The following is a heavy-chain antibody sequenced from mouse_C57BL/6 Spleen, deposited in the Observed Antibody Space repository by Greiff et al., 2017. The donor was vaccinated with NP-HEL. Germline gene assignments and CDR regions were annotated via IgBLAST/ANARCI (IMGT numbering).Heavy chain of an antibody. D-gene: IGHD3-1*01. Sequence: EVKLVESGGGLVKPGGSLKLSCAASGFTFSSYAMSWVRQTPEKRLEWVATISDGGSYTYYPDNVKGRFTISRDNAKNNLYLQMSHLKSEDTAMYYSASDVLGGFAYWGQGTLVTVSA. CDR2: ISDGGSYT. J-gene: IGHJ3*01. V-gene: IGHV5-4*03. CDR3: ASDVLGGFAY. CDR1: GFTFSSYA.